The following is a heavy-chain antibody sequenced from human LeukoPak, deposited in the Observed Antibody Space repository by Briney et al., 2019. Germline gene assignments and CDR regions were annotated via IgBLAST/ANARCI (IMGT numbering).Heavy chain of an antibody. V-gene: IGHV1-69*04. CDR2: IIPTLGIA. D-gene: IGHD3-10*01. Sequence: ASVKVSCKASGYTFTSYGISWVRQAPGQGLEWMGRIIPTLGIANYAQKFQGRVTITADKSTSTAYMELSSLRSEDTAVYYCARVVRGVTPNYYYYGMDVWGQGTTVTVSS. J-gene: IGHJ6*02. CDR1: GYTFTSYG. CDR3: ARVVRGVTPNYYYYGMDV.